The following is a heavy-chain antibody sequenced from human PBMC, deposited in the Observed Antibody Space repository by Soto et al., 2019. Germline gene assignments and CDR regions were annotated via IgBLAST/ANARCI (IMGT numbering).Heavy chain of an antibody. D-gene: IGHD3-10*01. Sequence: GGSLRLSCSASGFTFSSFNMHWVRRAPGKGLEWVSSISGTTKYIYYGDSVKGRFTISRDNAENSMFLQMNRLRVEDTAVYYCARSVIFRGLIRTFDMWGQGTLVTGS. V-gene: IGHV3-21*01. CDR2: ISGTTKYI. CDR1: GFTFSSFN. J-gene: IGHJ3*02. CDR3: ARSVIFRGLIRTFDM.